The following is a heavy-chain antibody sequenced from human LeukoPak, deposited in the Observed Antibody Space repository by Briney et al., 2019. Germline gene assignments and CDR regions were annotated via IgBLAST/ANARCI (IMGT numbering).Heavy chain of an antibody. CDR1: GGSISSGSYY. J-gene: IGHJ3*02. V-gene: IGHV4-39*01. Sequence: SETLSLTCTVSGGSISSGSYYWGWIRQPPGKGLEWIGSIYYSGSTYYNPSLKSRVTIAVDTSKNQFSLKLTSVTAADTAVYYCARLMQGWFQKDSGAFDIWGQGTMVTVSS. D-gene: IGHD1-26*01. CDR2: IYYSGST. CDR3: ARLMQGWFQKDSGAFDI.